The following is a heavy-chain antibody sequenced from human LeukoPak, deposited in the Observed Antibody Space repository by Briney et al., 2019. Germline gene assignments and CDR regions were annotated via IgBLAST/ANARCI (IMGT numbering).Heavy chain of an antibody. CDR1: GGSISSYY. V-gene: IGHV4-59*12. J-gene: IGHJ6*02. Sequence: SETLSLTCSVSGGSISSYYWSWIRQPPGKGLEWIGYFYYSGSTNYNPSLKSRVTISVDKSKNQFSLKLSSVTAADTAVYYCARGRVMGSSMDVWGQGTTVTVSS. CDR3: ARGRVMGSSMDV. D-gene: IGHD1-26*01. CDR2: FYYSGST.